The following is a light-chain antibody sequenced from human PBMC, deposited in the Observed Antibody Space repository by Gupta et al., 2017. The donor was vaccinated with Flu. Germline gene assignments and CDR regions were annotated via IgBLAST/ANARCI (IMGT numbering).Light chain of an antibody. J-gene: IGLJ3*02. Sequence: SFTISCTGTSSDIGSYKYVSWYQQHPDRAPQLIMYDVSYRPSGISDRFSGSKSGNTASLTITGLRAEDEANYFCHSYTNSLTRVFGGGTKLTVL. V-gene: IGLV2-14*03. CDR3: HSYTNSLTRV. CDR1: SSDIGSYKY. CDR2: DVS.